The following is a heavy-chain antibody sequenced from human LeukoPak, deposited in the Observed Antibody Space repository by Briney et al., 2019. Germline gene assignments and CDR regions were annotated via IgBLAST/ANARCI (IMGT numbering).Heavy chain of an antibody. CDR1: GFTFSSYE. Sequence: PGGSLRLSCAASGFTFSSYEMNWVRQAPGKGLEWVSYISSSGSTIYYADSVKGRFTISRDNANNSLYLQMNSLRAEDTAVYYCARGQEYSSFSPYHWFDPWGQGTLVTVSS. J-gene: IGHJ5*02. CDR2: ISSSGSTI. CDR3: ARGQEYSSFSPYHWFDP. V-gene: IGHV3-48*03. D-gene: IGHD6-6*01.